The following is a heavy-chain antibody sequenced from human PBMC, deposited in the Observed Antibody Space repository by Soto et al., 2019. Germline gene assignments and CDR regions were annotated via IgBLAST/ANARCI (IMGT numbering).Heavy chain of an antibody. V-gene: IGHV3-30*03. CDR3: ARSPDSGSYLAYFEY. CDR2: ISYDGSNK. D-gene: IGHD1-26*01. J-gene: IGHJ4*02. CDR1: GFTFISYG. Sequence: QVQLVESEGGVVQPGRSLRLSCAASGFTFISYGLHWVRQAPGKGLEWVAVISYDGSNKYNADSVKRRFTSSRDNSKNTQYLQMNSLRAEDTAVYYCARSPDSGSYLAYFEYWGQGTLVTVSS.